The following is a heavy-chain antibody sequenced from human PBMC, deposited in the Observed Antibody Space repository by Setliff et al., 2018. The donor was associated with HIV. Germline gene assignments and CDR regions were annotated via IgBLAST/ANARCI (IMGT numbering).Heavy chain of an antibody. CDR2: INGNSGAT. CDR1: GYTFNGYY. J-gene: IGHJ4*02. Sequence: VASVKVCCKASGYTFNGYYVHWVRQAPGQGLEWMGWINGNSGATNYAQKFQGRATITRDTSTNTAYMEMTRLRSDDTAVYSCARGGDDYGPGTWTFDFWGQGTLVTVSS. D-gene: IGHD3-10*01. V-gene: IGHV1-2*02. CDR3: ARGGDDYGPGTWTFDF.